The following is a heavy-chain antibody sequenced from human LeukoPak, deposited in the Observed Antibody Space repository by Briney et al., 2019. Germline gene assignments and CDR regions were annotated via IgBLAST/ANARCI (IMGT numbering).Heavy chain of an antibody. Sequence: GGSLRLSCAASGFAFSDYWMTWVRQAPGKGLEWVANIKQDGSEKYLVDSVKGRFTISRDNAKGSLYLQMNSLRAEDTAVYYCAKDHFDYWGQGTLVTVSS. V-gene: IGHV3-7*03. CDR1: GFAFSDYW. CDR3: AKDHFDY. J-gene: IGHJ4*02. CDR2: IKQDGSEK.